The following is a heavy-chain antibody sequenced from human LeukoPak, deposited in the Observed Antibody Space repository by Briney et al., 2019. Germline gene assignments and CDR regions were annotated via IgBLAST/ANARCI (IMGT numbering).Heavy chain of an antibody. CDR2: ISNSGSII. Sequence: GGSLRLSCAASGFIFSDYYMSWIRQAPGKGLEWVSYISNSGSIIHYADSLKGRFTISRDNAKNSVYLQMNSLRAEDTAVYYCAREHLGVAAADYWGQGTLVTVSS. CDR3: AREHLGVAAADY. J-gene: IGHJ4*02. D-gene: IGHD6-19*01. V-gene: IGHV3-11*04. CDR1: GFIFSDYY.